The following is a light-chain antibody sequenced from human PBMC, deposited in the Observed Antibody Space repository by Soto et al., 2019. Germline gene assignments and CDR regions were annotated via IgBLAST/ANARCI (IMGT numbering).Light chain of an antibody. CDR1: NSNIGAGYD. J-gene: IGLJ3*02. Sequence: QSVLTQPPSVSGAPGQRVTISCTGSNSNIGAGYDVHWYLQLPGTAPKLLVYTNNNRPSGVPDRFSGSKSGTSASLAITGLQAEDEADYYCAAWDDSLSGSWVFGGGTKVTVL. CDR2: TNN. V-gene: IGLV1-40*01. CDR3: AAWDDSLSGSWV.